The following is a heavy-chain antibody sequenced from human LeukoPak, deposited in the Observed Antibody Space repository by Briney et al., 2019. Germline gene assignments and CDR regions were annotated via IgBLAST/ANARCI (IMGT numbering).Heavy chain of an antibody. J-gene: IGHJ4*02. CDR2: MYYSGST. CDR1: GDSISSNSYY. CDR3: ATLKSYAY. Sequence: SETLSLTCTVSGDSISSNSYYWGWIRQPPGKGLEWIGSMYYSGSTNYNPSLKSRVAISVDTSKNQFSLKVGSVTAADTAVYYCATLKSYAYWGQGTLVTVSS. V-gene: IGHV4-39*07. D-gene: IGHD2-2*01.